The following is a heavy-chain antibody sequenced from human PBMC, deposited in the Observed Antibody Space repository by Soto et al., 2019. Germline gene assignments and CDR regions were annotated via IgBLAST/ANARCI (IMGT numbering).Heavy chain of an antibody. CDR3: ARIPPYTWTAGGFFDY. Sequence: GASVKVSCKASGYTFTSYGISWVRQAPGQGLEWMGWISAYNGNTNYAQKLQGRVTMTTDTSTSTAYMELRSLRSDDTAVYYCARIPPYTWTAGGFFDYWGKGPRVTVP. CDR2: ISAYNGNT. CDR1: GYTFTSYG. J-gene: IGHJ4*02. D-gene: IGHD1-1*01. V-gene: IGHV1-18*01.